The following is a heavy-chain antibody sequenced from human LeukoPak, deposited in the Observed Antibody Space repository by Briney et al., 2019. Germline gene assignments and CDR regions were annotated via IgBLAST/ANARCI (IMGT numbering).Heavy chain of an antibody. CDR2: ISGASEYI. J-gene: IGHJ4*02. V-gene: IGHV3-21*01. CDR1: GFTFSSHS. D-gene: IGHD1-26*01. Sequence: GGSLRLSCAASGFTFSSHSMNWVRQAPGKGLEWVSSISGASEYIIYADSMKGRFTISRDNARSSLFLQMNSLRAEDTAVYYCAGHETREYTNSWEHWGQGTLVTVS. CDR3: AGHETREYTNSWEH.